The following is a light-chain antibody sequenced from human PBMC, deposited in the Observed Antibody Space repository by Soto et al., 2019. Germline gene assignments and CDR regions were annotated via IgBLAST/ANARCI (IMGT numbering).Light chain of an antibody. CDR2: ESS. Sequence: DMQLTQSPSSLSASVGDRVTITCRASQNVRSYLNWYQQKPGKAPKLLIYESSTLESGVPSKFSGDGYGTHFTLTIRSLQPEDFEIYYCQQTLSIQRKFGQATKVDI. J-gene: IGKJ1*01. CDR1: QNVRSY. CDR3: QQTLSIQRK. V-gene: IGKV1-39*01.